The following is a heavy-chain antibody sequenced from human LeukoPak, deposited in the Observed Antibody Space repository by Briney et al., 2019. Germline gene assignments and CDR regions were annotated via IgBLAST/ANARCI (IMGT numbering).Heavy chain of an antibody. Sequence: ASVKVSCKASGYTFTGYYMHWARQAPGQGLEWMGWINPNSGGTNYAQKFQGRVTMTRDTSISTAYMELSRLRSDDTAVYYCARGQLRLRSPLYNWNVGGYWGQGTLVTVSS. V-gene: IGHV1-2*02. J-gene: IGHJ4*02. CDR2: INPNSGGT. CDR3: ARGQLRLRSPLYNWNVGGY. D-gene: IGHD1-1*01. CDR1: GYTFTGYY.